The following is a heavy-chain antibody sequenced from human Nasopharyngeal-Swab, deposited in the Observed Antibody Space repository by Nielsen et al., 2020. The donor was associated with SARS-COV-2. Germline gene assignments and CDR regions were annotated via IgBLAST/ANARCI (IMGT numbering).Heavy chain of an antibody. D-gene: IGHD2-2*01. CDR2: INPNSSGT. CDR1: GYTFTGYY. Sequence: ASVKVSCKASGYTFTGYYMHWVRQAPGQGLEWLGWINPNSSGTNYAQKFQGWVTMTRDTSISTAYMELSRLRSDDTAVYYCARAEREDIVVVPAASSGWFDPWGQGTLVTVSS. J-gene: IGHJ5*02. CDR3: ARAEREDIVVVPAASSGWFDP. V-gene: IGHV1-2*04.